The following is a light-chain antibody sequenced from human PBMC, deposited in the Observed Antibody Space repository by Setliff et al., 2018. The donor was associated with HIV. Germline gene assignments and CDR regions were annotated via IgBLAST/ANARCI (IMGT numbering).Light chain of an antibody. J-gene: IGLJ1*01. CDR3: CSYTGGSSLFV. V-gene: IGLV2-23*02. CDR1: SSDIGSYNL. CDR2: EVN. Sequence: QSALTQPASVSGSPGQSITISCTGTSSDIGSYNLVSWYQQHPDQAPKLILYEVNKGPSGISYRFSGSKSGNTASLTISELQAEDEADYYCCSYTGGSSLFVFGTGTKHRP.